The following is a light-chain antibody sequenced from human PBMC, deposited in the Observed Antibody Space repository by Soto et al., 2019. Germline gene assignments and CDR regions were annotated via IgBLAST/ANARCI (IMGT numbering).Light chain of an antibody. CDR2: AAS. J-gene: IGKJ2*01. CDR1: QTIKSY. V-gene: IGKV1-39*01. Sequence: DIQVTQSPSSLSASVGERVTITCRASQTIKSYLNWYQLTPGKAPKLLIFAASSLKSGVPYRFSGNGSATDFTLTINDLQPEDFATYYCQQSFTSARTFGPGTRLEIK. CDR3: QQSFTSART.